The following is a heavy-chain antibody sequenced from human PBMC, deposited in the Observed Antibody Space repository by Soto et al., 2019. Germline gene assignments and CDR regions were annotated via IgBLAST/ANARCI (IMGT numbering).Heavy chain of an antibody. CDR2: IIPIFGTA. D-gene: IGHD1-26*01. Sequence: QVQLVQSGAEVKKPGSSVKVSCKASGGTFSSYAISWVRQAPGQGLEWMGGIIPIFGTANYAQKFQGRVTISADKSTCKAYMELSRRGTEDRAVYYWARDFGLSGSYAGELRYWGQGTLVTVSS. CDR1: GGTFSSYA. CDR3: ARDFGLSGSYAGELRY. J-gene: IGHJ4*02. V-gene: IGHV1-69*06.